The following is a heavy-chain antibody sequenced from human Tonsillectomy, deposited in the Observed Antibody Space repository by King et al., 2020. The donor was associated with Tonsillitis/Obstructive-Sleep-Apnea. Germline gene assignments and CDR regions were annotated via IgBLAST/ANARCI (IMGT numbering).Heavy chain of an antibody. V-gene: IGHV5-10-1*01. Sequence: QLVQSGAEVKKPGESLRISCKGSGYSFTSYWISWVRQMPGKGLEWMGRIDPSDSYTNYSPSFQGHVTISADKSISTAYLQWSSLKASDTAMYYCARHGWGKVDIVLVPAAMLDYWGQGTLVTVSS. CDR1: GYSFTSYW. CDR3: ARHGWGKVDIVLVPAAMLDY. J-gene: IGHJ4*02. D-gene: IGHD2-2*01. CDR2: IDPSDSYT.